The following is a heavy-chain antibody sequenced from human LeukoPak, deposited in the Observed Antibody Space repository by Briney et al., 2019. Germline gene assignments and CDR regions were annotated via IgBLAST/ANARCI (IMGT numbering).Heavy chain of an antibody. D-gene: IGHD6-13*01. Sequence: PGGSLRLSCAASGFTFSSYSMNWVRQAPGKGLEWVSSISSSSSYIYYADSVKGRFTISRDNAKNSLYLQMNSLRAEDTAVYYCARVSIAAAVFGGIDYWGQGTLVTVSS. CDR1: GFTFSSYS. V-gene: IGHV3-21*01. CDR2: ISSSSSYI. J-gene: IGHJ4*02. CDR3: ARVSIAAAVFGGIDY.